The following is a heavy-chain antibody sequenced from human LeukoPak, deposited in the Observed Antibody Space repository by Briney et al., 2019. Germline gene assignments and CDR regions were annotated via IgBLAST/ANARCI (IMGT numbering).Heavy chain of an antibody. CDR2: IKSEADGATT. Sequence: PGGSLRLSCAASGFIFSNVWMSWVRQAPGKGPEWVGRIKSEADGATTDYSTPVRGRFTISRDNSKSILYLQMNSLKTEDTAVYYCTTDTSSWTTYDCWGQGTLVTVSS. CDR1: GFIFSNVW. D-gene: IGHD6-13*01. J-gene: IGHJ4*02. V-gene: IGHV3-15*01. CDR3: TTDTSSWTTYDC.